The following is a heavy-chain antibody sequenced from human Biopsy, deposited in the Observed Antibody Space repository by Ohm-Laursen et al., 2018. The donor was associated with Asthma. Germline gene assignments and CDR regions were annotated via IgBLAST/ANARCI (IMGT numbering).Heavy chain of an antibody. Sequence: ATVKISCKTSGYTFNSAGITWVRQAPGQGLEWMGWISVYNGNTKVAQKLQDRVTLITDTSTSTAYMELRSLRFDDTAVYFCARAVDYSHYYGIDVWGQGTTVTVS. J-gene: IGHJ6*02. CDR3: ARAVDYSHYYGIDV. CDR1: GYTFNSAG. CDR2: ISVYNGNT. V-gene: IGHV1-18*01. D-gene: IGHD3-10*01.